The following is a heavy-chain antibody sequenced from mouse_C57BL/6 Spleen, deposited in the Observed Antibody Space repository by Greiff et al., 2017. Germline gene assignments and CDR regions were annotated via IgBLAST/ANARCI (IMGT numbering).Heavy chain of an antibody. J-gene: IGHJ4*01. CDR2: ISSGGDYI. CDR1: GFTFSSYA. CDR3: TRDREGDYSKGYAMDY. Sequence: DVKLQESGEGLVKPGGSLKLSCAASGFTFSSYAMSWVRQTPEKRLEWVAYISSGGDYIYYADTVKGRFTISRDNARNTLYLQMSSLKSEDTAMYYCTRDREGDYSKGYAMDYWGQGTSVTVSS. D-gene: IGHD2-5*01. V-gene: IGHV5-9-1*02.